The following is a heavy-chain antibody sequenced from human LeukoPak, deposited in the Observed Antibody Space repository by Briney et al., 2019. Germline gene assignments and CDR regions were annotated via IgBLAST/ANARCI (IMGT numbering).Heavy chain of an antibody. Sequence: PGGSLRLSCAASGFTFSSYAMHWVRQAPGKGLEWVAVISYDGSNKYYADSVKGRFTISRDNSKNTLYLQMNSLRAEDTAVYYCARLALIWATFDYWGQGTLVTVSS. J-gene: IGHJ4*02. D-gene: IGHD3-16*01. CDR1: GFTFSSYA. CDR2: ISYDGSNK. V-gene: IGHV3-30*04. CDR3: ARLALIWATFDY.